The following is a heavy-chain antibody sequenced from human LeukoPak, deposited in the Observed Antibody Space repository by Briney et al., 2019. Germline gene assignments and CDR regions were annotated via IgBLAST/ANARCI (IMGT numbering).Heavy chain of an antibody. V-gene: IGHV3-33*01. CDR2: IWYDGSNK. CDR3: AREFRSSSGPSGWFDP. CDR1: GFTFSSYG. J-gene: IGHJ5*02. Sequence: GGSLRLSCAASGFTFSSYGMHWVRQAPGKGLEWVAVIWYDGSNKYYADSVKGRFTISRDNSKNTLYLQMNSLRAEDTAVYYCAREFRSSSGPSGWFDPWGQGTLVTVSS. D-gene: IGHD6-6*01.